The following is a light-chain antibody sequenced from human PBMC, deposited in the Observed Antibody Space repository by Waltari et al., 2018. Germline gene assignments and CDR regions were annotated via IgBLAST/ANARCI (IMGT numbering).Light chain of an antibody. Sequence: SSELTQDPAVSVALGQTVRITCKGDSLRSYYASWYQQNPGHAPVLVIYGKNNPPSGIPDRFSGSSAGNTASLTITGAQAEDEADYYCNSRDSSGNHLDVVFGGGTKLTVL. CDR2: GKN. J-gene: IGLJ2*01. CDR3: NSRDSSGNHLDVV. V-gene: IGLV3-19*01. CDR1: SLRSYY.